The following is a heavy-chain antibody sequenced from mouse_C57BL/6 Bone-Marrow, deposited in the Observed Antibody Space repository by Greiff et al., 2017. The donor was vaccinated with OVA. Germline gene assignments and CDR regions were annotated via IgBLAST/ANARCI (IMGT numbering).Heavy chain of an antibody. CDR1: GFNIKDDY. CDR2: IDPENGAT. D-gene: IGHD2-5*01. V-gene: IGHV14-4*01. J-gene: IGHJ2*01. CDR3: TTGPTIVTDY. Sequence: EVQLQQSGAELVRPGASVKLSCTASGFNIKDDYMHWVKQRPEQGLEWIGWIDPENGATEYASNFQGKATITADTSSNTAYLQLSSLTSEDTAVYYCTTGPTIVTDYWGQGTTLTVSS.